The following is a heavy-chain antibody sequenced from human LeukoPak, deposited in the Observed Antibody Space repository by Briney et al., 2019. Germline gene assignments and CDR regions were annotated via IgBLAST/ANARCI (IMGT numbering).Heavy chain of an antibody. D-gene: IGHD5-18*01. CDR2: ISYDGSNK. CDR3: ARNPRIQLWLQPFDY. CDR1: GFTFSSYA. J-gene: IGHJ4*02. V-gene: IGHV3-30-3*01. Sequence: PGGSLRLSCAASGFTFSSYAMHWVCQAPGTGREWVAVISYDGSNKYYADSVKGRFTISRDNSKNTPYLQMNSLRSEDTAVYYCARNPRIQLWLQPFDYWGQGTLVTVSS.